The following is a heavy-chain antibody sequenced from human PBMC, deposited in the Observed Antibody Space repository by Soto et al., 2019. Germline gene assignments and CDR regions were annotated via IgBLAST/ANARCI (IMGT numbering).Heavy chain of an antibody. CDR1: GGSISSYY. D-gene: IGHD6-13*01. J-gene: IGHJ5*02. CDR2: IYYSGST. V-gene: IGHV4-59*08. CDR3: ARPYSSSWGPWWFDP. Sequence: SETLSLTCTVSGGSISSYYWSWIRQPPGKGLEWIGYIYYSGSTNYNPSLKSRVTISVDTSKNQFSLKLSSVTAADTAVYYCARPYSSSWGPWWFDPWGQGTLVTVSS.